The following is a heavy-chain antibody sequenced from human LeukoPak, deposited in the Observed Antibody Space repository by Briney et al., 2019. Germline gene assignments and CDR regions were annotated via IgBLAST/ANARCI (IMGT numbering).Heavy chain of an antibody. V-gene: IGHV4-31*03. CDR1: GGSISSGGYY. Sequence: SQTLSLTCTVSGGSISSGGYYWSWIRQHPGKGLEWIGYIYYSGSTYYNPSLKSRVTISVDTSKNQFSLKLSSVTAADTAVYYCARAEHCRSTSCYSLEIQYFVYWGGGTLVTVSS. CDR3: ARAEHCRSTSCYSLEIQYFVY. D-gene: IGHD2-2*01. CDR2: IYYSGST. J-gene: IGHJ4*02.